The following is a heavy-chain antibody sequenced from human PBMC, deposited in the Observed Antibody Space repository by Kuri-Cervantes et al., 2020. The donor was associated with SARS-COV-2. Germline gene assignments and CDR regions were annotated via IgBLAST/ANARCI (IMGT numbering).Heavy chain of an antibody. J-gene: IGHJ6*02. V-gene: IGHV1-46*01. CDR2: INPSGGST. CDR3: ARLRGYCSSHSCYSELDYYFGMDV. D-gene: IGHD2-2*02. Sequence: ASVKVSCKASGYTFTSYYMHWVRQAPGQGLEWMGIINPSGGSTSYAQKFQGRVTMTRDTSTSTVYMELSSLRSEDTAVYYCARLRGYCSSHSCYSELDYYFGMDVWGQGTTVTVSS. CDR1: GYTFTSYY.